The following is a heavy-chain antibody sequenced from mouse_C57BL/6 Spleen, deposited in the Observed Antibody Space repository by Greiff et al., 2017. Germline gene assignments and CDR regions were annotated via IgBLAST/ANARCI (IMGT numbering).Heavy chain of an antibody. CDR2: IRNKDNGYTT. J-gene: IGHJ4*01. Sequence: EVQLVESGGGLVQPGGSLSLSCAASGFTFTDYYMSWVRQPPGKALEWLGVIRNKDNGYTTEYSASVKGRFTISRDNSQSILYLQMNALRAEDSAPDYCARYGDGYYRAMDYWGQGTLVTVSS. D-gene: IGHD2-3*01. CDR3: ARYGDGYYRAMDY. CDR1: GFTFTDYY. V-gene: IGHV7-3*01.